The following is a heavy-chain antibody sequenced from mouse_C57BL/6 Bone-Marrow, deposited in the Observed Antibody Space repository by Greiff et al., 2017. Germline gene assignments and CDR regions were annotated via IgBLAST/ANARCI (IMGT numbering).Heavy chain of an antibody. Sequence: VKLVESGPGLVQPSQSLSLTCTVSGFSLTSYGVHWVRQSPGKGLEWLGAIWSGGSTDYNAAFISRLSIRKDNTKSQVYFKMNSLQADDAAIYYCARDDYGGAYWGQGTLVTVSA. V-gene: IGHV2-2*01. J-gene: IGHJ3*01. CDR3: ARDDYGGAY. CDR2: IWSGGST. D-gene: IGHD2-4*01. CDR1: GFSLTSYG.